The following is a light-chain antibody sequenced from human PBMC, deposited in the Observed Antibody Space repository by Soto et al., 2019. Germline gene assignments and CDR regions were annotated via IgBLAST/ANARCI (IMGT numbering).Light chain of an antibody. CDR3: CSYMRNSLYV. Sequence: QSALTQPASVSGSPGQSITISCTGTSSDVGDYNYVSWYQQHPGKAPKLMISAVSNRPSGVSDRFSGSKSGNTASLTISGLQAEDEADCYCSYMRNSLYVFGTGTKVTVL. CDR2: AVS. CDR1: SSDVGDYNY. J-gene: IGLJ1*01. V-gene: IGLV2-14*01.